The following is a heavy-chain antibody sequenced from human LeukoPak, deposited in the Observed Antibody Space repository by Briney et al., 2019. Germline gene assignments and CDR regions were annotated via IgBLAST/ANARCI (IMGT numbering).Heavy chain of an antibody. CDR2: ISGSGGST. CDR3: AKDPSSTYYDFWSGSLPGAWFDP. V-gene: IGHV3-23*01. D-gene: IGHD3-3*01. Sequence: GGSLRLSCAASGFTFSSYAMSWVRQAPGKGLEWVSAISGSGGSTYYADSVKGRFTISRDNTKNTLYLQMNSLRAEDTAVYYCAKDPSSTYYDFWSGSLPGAWFDPWGQGTLVTVSS. J-gene: IGHJ5*02. CDR1: GFTFSSYA.